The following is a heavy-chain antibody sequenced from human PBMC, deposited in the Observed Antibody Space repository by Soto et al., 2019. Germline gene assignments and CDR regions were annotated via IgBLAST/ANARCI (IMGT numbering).Heavy chain of an antibody. CDR2: INPSGGST. Sequence: GASVKVSCKASGYTFTSYYMHWVRQAPGQGLEWMGIINPSGGSTSYAQKFQGRVTMTRDTSTSTVYMELSSLRSEDTAVYYCARGGFGVVIIYGPVLDYWGQGTLVTVSS. CDR1: GYTFTSYY. CDR3: ARGGFGVVIIYGPVLDY. J-gene: IGHJ4*02. D-gene: IGHD3-3*01. V-gene: IGHV1-46*01.